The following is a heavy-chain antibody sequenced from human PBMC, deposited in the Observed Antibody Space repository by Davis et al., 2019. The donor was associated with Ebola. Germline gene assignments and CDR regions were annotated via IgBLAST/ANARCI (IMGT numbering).Heavy chain of an antibody. D-gene: IGHD4-17*01. CDR3: ARGNTVTTV. J-gene: IGHJ4*02. CDR2: IYYSGST. CDR1: GGSVSSGSYY. V-gene: IGHV4-61*01. Sequence: MPSETLSLTCIVSGGSVSSGSYYWSWIRQPPEKGLEWVGYIYYSGSTNCNPSLKSRVTISVDTSKNQFSLKLSPVTAADTAVYYCARGNTVTTVWGQGTLVTVSS.